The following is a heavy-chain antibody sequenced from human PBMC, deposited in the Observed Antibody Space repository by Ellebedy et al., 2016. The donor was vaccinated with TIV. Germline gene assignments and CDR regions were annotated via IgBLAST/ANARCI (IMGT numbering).Heavy chain of an antibody. CDR1: GFTFSSCA. CDR3: VKERDGCWDY. Sequence: GESLKISCAASGFTFSSCAMSWVRQAPGKGLEWVSTISDSGDSTYYADSVKGRFTISRDNSKNMLYLQMNSLRAEDTALYYCVKERDGCWDYWGQGTLVTVSS. V-gene: IGHV3-23*01. D-gene: IGHD2-21*01. CDR2: ISDSGDST. J-gene: IGHJ4*02.